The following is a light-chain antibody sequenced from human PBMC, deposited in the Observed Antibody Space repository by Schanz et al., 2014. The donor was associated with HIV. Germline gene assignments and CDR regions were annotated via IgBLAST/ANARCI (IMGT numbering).Light chain of an antibody. CDR1: SSNIGAGYD. CDR2: GNN. CDR3: AAWDDRSYVV. J-gene: IGLJ2*01. Sequence: QSVLTQPPSVSGAPGQRVTISCAGSSSNIGAGYDVHWYHHLPGSAPKLLISGNNNRPSGVPDRFSGSKSGTSASLAITGLQSEDEADYYCAAWDDRSYVVFGGGTKLTVL. V-gene: IGLV1-40*01.